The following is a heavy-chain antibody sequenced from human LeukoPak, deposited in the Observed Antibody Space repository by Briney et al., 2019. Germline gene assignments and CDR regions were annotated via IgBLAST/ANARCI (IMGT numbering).Heavy chain of an antibody. Sequence: GSLRLSCAASGFTFSSYGMHWVRQAPGKGLEWVGAISYDGSNKYYADSVKGRFTISRDNSKNTLYLQMNSLRAEDTAVYYCANSYDILTGYYGFDPWGQGTLVTVSS. CDR1: GFTFSSYG. CDR3: ANSYDILTGYYGFDP. D-gene: IGHD3-9*01. V-gene: IGHV3-30*18. J-gene: IGHJ5*02. CDR2: ISYDGSNK.